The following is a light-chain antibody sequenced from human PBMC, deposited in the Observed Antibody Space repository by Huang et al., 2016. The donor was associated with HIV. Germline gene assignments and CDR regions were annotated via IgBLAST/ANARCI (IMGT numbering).Light chain of an antibody. J-gene: IGKJ1*01. Sequence: MVMTQSPDTLSVSPGERATLSCRASKSVAYNLAWYQQKAGQAPRLIIYGTSTRATGIPGRFSGSGSGTEFTLTISSLQSDDFGVYYCQQYDKWPPVTFGQGTKVEI. CDR2: GTS. V-gene: IGKV3-15*01. CDR1: KSVAYN. CDR3: QQYDKWPPVT.